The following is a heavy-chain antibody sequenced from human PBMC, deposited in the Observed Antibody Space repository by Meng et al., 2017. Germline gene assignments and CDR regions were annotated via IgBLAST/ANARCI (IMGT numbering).Heavy chain of an antibody. V-gene: IGHV3-23*01. J-gene: IGHJ6*02. CDR2: ISGSGGST. D-gene: IGHD3-22*01. CDR3: ARLSLGDSSGYYGYYYYGMDV. Sequence: GGSLRLSCAASGFTFSSYAMSWVRQAPGKGLEWVSAISGSGGSTYYADSVKGRFTISRDNSKNTLYLQMNSLRAEDTAVYYCARLSLGDSSGYYGYYYYGMDVWGQGTTVTVSS. CDR1: GFTFSSYA.